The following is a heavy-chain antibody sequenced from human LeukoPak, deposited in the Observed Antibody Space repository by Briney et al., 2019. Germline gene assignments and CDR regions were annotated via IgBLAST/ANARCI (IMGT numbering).Heavy chain of an antibody. CDR3: ARGAEYYAIWRGYAGYSDY. Sequence: SETLSLTCTVSGYSISNGYYWGWIRQPPGKELEWVGSIYHRGSTYYNPSLRSRVTISLDRSKKKFSLKLTSVTAADTAVYFCARGAEYYAIWRGYAGYSDYWGQGISVTVSS. CDR1: GYSISNGYY. CDR2: IYHRGST. V-gene: IGHV4-38-2*02. J-gene: IGHJ4*02. D-gene: IGHD3-3*01.